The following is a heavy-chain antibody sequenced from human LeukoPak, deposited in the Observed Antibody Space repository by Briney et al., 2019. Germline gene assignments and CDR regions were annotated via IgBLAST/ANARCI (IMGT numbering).Heavy chain of an antibody. CDR2: INHSGST. Sequence: SETLSLTCAVYGGSFSGYYWSWIRQPPGKGLEWIGEINHSGSTNYNPSLKSRVTISVDTSKNQFSLKLSSVTAADTAVYYCARGPRTYYYDSSGYYYVYWGQGTLVTVSS. CDR1: GGSFSGYY. D-gene: IGHD3-22*01. V-gene: IGHV4-34*01. J-gene: IGHJ4*02. CDR3: ARGPRTYYYDSSGYYYVY.